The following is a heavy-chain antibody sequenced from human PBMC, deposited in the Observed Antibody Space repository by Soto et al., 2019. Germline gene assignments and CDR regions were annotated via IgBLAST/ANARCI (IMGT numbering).Heavy chain of an antibody. CDR3: ARGRLRGIVVVVAAAIRPDFDY. Sequence: SETLSLTCAVYGGSFSGYYWNWIRQPPGKGLEWIGEINHSGSTNYNPSLKSRVTISVDTSKNQLSLKLGSVTAADTAVYYCARGRLRGIVVVVAAAIRPDFDYWGQGTLVTVSS. J-gene: IGHJ4*02. V-gene: IGHV4-34*01. D-gene: IGHD2-15*01. CDR1: GGSFSGYY. CDR2: INHSGST.